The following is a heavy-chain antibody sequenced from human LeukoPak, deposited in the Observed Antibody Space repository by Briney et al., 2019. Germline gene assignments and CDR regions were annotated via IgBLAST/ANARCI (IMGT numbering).Heavy chain of an antibody. Sequence: GGSLRLSCAASGFTFSSYAMSWVRQAPGKGLEWVSAISGSGGSTYYADSVKGRFTISRDNSKNTLYLQMNSLRAEDTAVYYCARASQGIAAAGLFDYWGQGTLVTVSS. CDR2: ISGSGGST. CDR1: GFTFSSYA. J-gene: IGHJ4*02. CDR3: ARASQGIAAAGLFDY. V-gene: IGHV3-23*01. D-gene: IGHD6-13*01.